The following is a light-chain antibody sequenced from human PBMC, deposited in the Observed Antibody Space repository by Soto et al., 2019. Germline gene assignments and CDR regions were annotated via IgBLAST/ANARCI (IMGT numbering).Light chain of an antibody. J-gene: IGLJ1*01. Sequence: QSALTQPASVSGSPGQSITISCTGTSSDVGGYNSVSWYQQHPGKAPKLMIYEVSNRPSGVSNRFSGCKSCNTASLTISGLQAEDEADYYCSSYPTSSTLLDVFGTGTKVTVL. CDR1: SSDVGGYNS. V-gene: IGLV2-14*01. CDR2: EVS. CDR3: SSYPTSSTLLDV.